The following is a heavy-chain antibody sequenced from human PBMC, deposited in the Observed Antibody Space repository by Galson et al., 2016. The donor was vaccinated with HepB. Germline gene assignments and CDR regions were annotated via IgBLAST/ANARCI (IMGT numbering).Heavy chain of an antibody. D-gene: IGHD1-26*01. Sequence: SLRLSCAASGFTFNDYYVSWIRQAPGKGLECVSFITSTSAYRYYADSVKGRFTISRDNAKNPLYLQMNGLRVEDTALYYCARDDVDDELAWELLGMDLWGQGTTVTVSS. CDR3: ARDDVDDELAWELLGMDL. CDR2: ITSTSAYR. J-gene: IGHJ6*02. V-gene: IGHV3-11*06. CDR1: GFTFNDYY.